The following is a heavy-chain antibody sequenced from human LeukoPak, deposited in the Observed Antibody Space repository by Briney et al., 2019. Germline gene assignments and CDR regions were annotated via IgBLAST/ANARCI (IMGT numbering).Heavy chain of an antibody. Sequence: GGSLRLSCAVSGFMFSSNWMSWVRLAPGKGLEWVANIKEDGTETYYVDSVKGRFTISRDNAKNSLYLQMNSLRVEDTAVYYCAKEGRSLQTYWGQGTLVTVSS. CDR1: GFMFSSNW. J-gene: IGHJ4*02. V-gene: IGHV3-7*03. CDR3: AKEGRSLQTY. D-gene: IGHD5-24*01. CDR2: IKEDGTET.